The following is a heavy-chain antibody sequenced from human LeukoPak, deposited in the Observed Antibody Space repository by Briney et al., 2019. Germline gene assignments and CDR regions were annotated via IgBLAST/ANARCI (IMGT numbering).Heavy chain of an antibody. CDR1: GGSFSGYY. V-gene: IGHV4-34*01. J-gene: IGHJ4*02. Sequence: SETLSLTCAVYGGSFSGYYWSWIRQPPGKGLEWIGEINHSGSTNYNPSLKSRVTISVDTSKNQFSLKLSSVTAADTAVYYCARGLSPTGQRWLQLGGDYWGQGTLVTVSS. CDR3: ARGLSPTGQRWLQLGGDY. CDR2: INHSGST. D-gene: IGHD5-24*01.